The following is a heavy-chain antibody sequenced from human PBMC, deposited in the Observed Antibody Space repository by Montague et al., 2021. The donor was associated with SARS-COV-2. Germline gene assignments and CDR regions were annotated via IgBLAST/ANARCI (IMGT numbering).Heavy chain of an antibody. J-gene: IGHJ4*02. Sequence: SLRLSCAASGFTFSDYYMSWIRQAPGKGLEWVSYISGRGSSTDYADSVKGRFTISRDNARKSLYLEMNSLRAEDTAVYYCARLVGVESNRCDYFNYWGQGTLVTVSS. CDR2: ISGRGSST. D-gene: IGHD1-26*01. V-gene: IGHV3-11*03. CDR1: GFTFSDYY. CDR3: ARLVGVESNRCDYFNY.